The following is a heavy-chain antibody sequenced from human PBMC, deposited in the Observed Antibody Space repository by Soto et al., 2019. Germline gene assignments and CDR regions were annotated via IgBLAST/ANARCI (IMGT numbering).Heavy chain of an antibody. J-gene: IGHJ6*02. Sequence: SETLSLTCTVYGGSFSGYYWSWIRQPPGKGLEWIGEIYHSGSTNYNPSLKSRVTISVDKSKNQFSLKLSSVTAADTAVYYCARVSGSYYYGMDVWGQGTTVTVSS. CDR3: ARVSGSYYYGMDV. D-gene: IGHD1-26*01. CDR1: GGSFSGYY. V-gene: IGHV4-34*01. CDR2: IYHSGST.